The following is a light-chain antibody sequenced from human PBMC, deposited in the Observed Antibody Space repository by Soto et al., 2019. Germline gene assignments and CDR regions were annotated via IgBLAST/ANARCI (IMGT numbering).Light chain of an antibody. CDR3: QQYHNWPIT. V-gene: IGKV3-15*01. CDR1: QSVSSN. Sequence: EIVMTKSKATVSVSPGESSTLSCRASQSVSSNLAWHQQKPGQAPRILMYDASTRATGISARFSGSGSGTEFTLTISSLQSEDFTVYYCQQYHNWPITFGQVTRLEIK. J-gene: IGKJ5*01. CDR2: DAS.